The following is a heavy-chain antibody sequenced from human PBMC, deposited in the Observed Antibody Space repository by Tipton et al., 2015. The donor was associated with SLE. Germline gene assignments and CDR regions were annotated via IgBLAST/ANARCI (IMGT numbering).Heavy chain of an antibody. V-gene: IGHV4-59*12. CDR2: IYYSGST. CDR1: GGSISSYY. J-gene: IGHJ2*01. Sequence: TLSLTCTVSGGSISSYYWSWIRQPPGKGLEWIGYIYYSGSTNYNPSLKSRVTISADTSKNQFSLKLSSVTAADTAVYYCARVPFSWPNWYIDLWGRGSLVTVSS. CDR3: ARVPFSWPNWYIDL. D-gene: IGHD2-15*01.